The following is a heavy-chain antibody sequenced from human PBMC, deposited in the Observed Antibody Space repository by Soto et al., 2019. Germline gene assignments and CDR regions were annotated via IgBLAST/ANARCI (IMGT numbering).Heavy chain of an antibody. Sequence: PGGSLRLSCAASGFTFNYYDIQWVRQAPGKGLEWVAVISFDGGKKYYADSVRGRFTISRANSNNTVFLQMNSLRGEDTAVYYCAREGGAVAAIGHYYYGMDVWGQGTTVTVSS. J-gene: IGHJ6*02. V-gene: IGHV3-30-3*01. CDR3: AREGGAVAAIGHYYYGMDV. CDR1: GFTFNYYD. D-gene: IGHD2-15*01. CDR2: ISFDGGKK.